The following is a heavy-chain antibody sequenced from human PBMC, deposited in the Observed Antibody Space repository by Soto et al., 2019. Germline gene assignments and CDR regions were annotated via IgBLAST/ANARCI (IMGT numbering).Heavy chain of an antibody. CDR1: GGSISSGDYY. Sequence: SETLSLTCTVSGGSISSGDYYWSWIRQPPGKGLEWIGYIYYSGSTYYNPSPKSRVTISVDTSKNQFSLKLSSVTAADTAVYYCARSMSGSYYHYWGQGTLVTVSS. CDR2: IYYSGST. V-gene: IGHV4-30-4*01. D-gene: IGHD1-26*01. J-gene: IGHJ4*02. CDR3: ARSMSGSYYHY.